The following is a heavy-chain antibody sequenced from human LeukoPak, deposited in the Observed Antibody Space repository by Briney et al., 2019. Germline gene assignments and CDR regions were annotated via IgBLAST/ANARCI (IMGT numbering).Heavy chain of an antibody. CDR3: TRDRSRAEDD. D-gene: IGHD1-14*01. CDR1: GFTFSGHW. CDR2: INQGGSDK. J-gene: IGHJ4*02. Sequence: GGSLRLSCAAAGFTFSGHWMSWVRQAPGKGLEWVANINQGGSDKYYVDSVKGRSTISRDNANNLLYLQMNSLRGEDTAVYYCTRDRSRAEDDWGQGTLVTVSS. V-gene: IGHV3-7*01.